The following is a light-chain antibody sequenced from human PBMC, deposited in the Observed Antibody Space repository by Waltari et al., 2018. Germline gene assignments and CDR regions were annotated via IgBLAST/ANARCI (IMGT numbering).Light chain of an antibody. CDR3: QVWDSSVV. CDR1: NNGSKK. Sequence: SYELTQPLSVAVALGQTARITCGGNNNGSKKVHWYQQKPGQDPVLVIYRDSNRPSGIPERFSGSNSGNTATLTISRAQAGDEADYYCQVWDSSVVFGGGTKLTVL. CDR2: RDS. J-gene: IGLJ2*01. V-gene: IGLV3-9*01.